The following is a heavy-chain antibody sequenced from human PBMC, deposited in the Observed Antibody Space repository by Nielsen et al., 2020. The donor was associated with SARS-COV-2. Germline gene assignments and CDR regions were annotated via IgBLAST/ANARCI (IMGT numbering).Heavy chain of an antibody. Sequence: RQAPGKGLEWVSYISSSGYTVYYADSVKGRFTISRDNAKNPLYLQMNSLRAEDTAVYYCARDLQVVVAATYSYYYYGMDVWGQGTTVTVSS. J-gene: IGHJ6*02. CDR2: ISSSGYTV. D-gene: IGHD2-15*01. V-gene: IGHV3-11*01. CDR3: ARDLQVVVAATYSYYYYGMDV.